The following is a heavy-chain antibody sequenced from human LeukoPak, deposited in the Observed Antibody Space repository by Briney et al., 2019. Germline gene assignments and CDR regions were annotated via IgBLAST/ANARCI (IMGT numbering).Heavy chain of an antibody. D-gene: IGHD3-9*01. CDR3: AKANFDWLLETYYFDY. CDR1: GFTFSSYA. Sequence: PGGSLRLSCAASGFTFSSYAMSWVRQAPGKGLEWVSAISGSGGSTYYADSVKGRFTISRDNSKNTLYLQMNSLRAEDTAVYYCAKANFDWLLETYYFDYWGQGTLVTVSS. V-gene: IGHV3-23*01. CDR2: ISGSGGST. J-gene: IGHJ4*02.